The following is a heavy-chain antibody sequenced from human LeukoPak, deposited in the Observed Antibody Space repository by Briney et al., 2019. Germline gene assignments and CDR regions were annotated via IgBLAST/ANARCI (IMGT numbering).Heavy chain of an antibody. CDR1: GYTFTGYY. J-gene: IGHJ6*02. D-gene: IGHD2-2*01. V-gene: IGHV1-2*02. CDR2: INPNSGGT. CDR3: ARLVVVPAAIYYYYGMDV. Sequence: ASVKVSCKASGYTFTGYYMHWVRQAPGQGLEWMGWINPNSGGTNYAQKFQGRVTMTRDTSISTAYMELSRLRSDDTAVYYCARLVVVPAAIYYYYGMDVRGQGTTVTVSS.